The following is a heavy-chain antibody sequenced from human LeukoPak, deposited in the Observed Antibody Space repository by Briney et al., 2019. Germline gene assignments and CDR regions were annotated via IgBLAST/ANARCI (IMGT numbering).Heavy chain of an antibody. J-gene: IGHJ4*02. D-gene: IGHD2-2*01. CDR3: ASLQSNCSSTSCYLFDY. CDR2: IYYRGST. V-gene: IGHV4-39*07. Sequence: PSETLSLTCTVSGGSISSSNYNWGWIRQPPGKGLEWIGSIYYRGSTYYNPSLKSRVTISVDTSKNQFSLKLSSVTAADTAVYYCASLQSNCSSTSCYLFDYWGQGTLVTVSS. CDR1: GGSISSSNYN.